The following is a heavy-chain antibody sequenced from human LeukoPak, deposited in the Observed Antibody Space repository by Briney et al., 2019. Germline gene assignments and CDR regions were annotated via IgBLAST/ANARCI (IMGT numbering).Heavy chain of an antibody. CDR2: IYYSGST. D-gene: IGHD3-16*01. CDR1: GGSISSSTYY. CDR3: ASHRHNGGHHF. J-gene: IGHJ4*02. V-gene: IGHV4-39*01. Sequence: SETLSLTCTVSGGSISSSTYYWGWVRQPPGKGLEWIGSIYYSGSTYYNSALNSRLTISVDTSKNQFSLNLASVTAADTAVYYCASHRHNGGHHFWGQGTLVTVSS.